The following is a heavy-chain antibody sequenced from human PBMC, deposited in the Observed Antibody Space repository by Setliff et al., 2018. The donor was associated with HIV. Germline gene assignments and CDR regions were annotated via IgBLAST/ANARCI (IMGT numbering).Heavy chain of an antibody. Sequence: PSETLSLTCNISGASMNSYYWSWVRQSAGQELEWIGRIYVNGKANYNPSLKSRVTMSVGKSKSQFSLRLRSVTAADTAVYYCVRERRWLQEYYYYMDVWGQGTTVTVSS. CDR3: VRERRWLQEYYYYMDV. CDR2: IYVNGKA. D-gene: IGHD3-16*01. J-gene: IGHJ6*02. CDR1: GASMNSYY. V-gene: IGHV4-4*07.